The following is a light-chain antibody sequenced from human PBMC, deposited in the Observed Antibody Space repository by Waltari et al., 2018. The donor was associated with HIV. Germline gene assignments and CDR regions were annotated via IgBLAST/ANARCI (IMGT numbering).Light chain of an antibody. Sequence: SYELTQPPSVSVSPGQTARITCSGDALPKQYAYWYQQKPGQAPVLVIYQDSERPSGSPGRFSGSSSGTTVTLTISGVQAEDEADYYCQAADSSGTYKGNWVFGGGTKLTVL. CDR2: QDS. V-gene: IGLV3-25*03. CDR1: ALPKQY. J-gene: IGLJ3*02. CDR3: QAADSSGTYKGNWV.